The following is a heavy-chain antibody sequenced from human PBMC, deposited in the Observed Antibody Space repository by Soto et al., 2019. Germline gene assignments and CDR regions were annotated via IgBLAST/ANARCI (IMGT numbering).Heavy chain of an antibody. CDR1: GFTVSSNY. J-gene: IGHJ6*02. D-gene: IGHD3-16*02. Sequence: EVQLVESGGGLIQPGGSLRLSCAASGFTVSSNYMSWVRQAPGKGLEWVSVIYSGGSTYYADSVKGRFTISRDNSKNTLYLQMNSLRAEDTAVYYCARDDHYDYVWGSYRPRGYGMDVWGQGTTVTVSS. V-gene: IGHV3-53*01. CDR2: IYSGGST. CDR3: ARDDHYDYVWGSYRPRGYGMDV.